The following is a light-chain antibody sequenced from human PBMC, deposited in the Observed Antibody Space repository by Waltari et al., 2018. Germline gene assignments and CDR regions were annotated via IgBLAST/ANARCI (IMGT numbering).Light chain of an antibody. CDR3: QQYRWAPHT. V-gene: IGKV3-20*01. J-gene: IGKJ2*01. CDR2: GTS. CDR1: QSVAAGV. Sequence: VLTQSPGTLSLSPGERATLSCRASQSVAAGVLAWFRQKPGQSPRLLIYGTSTRAPGVPDRFSGSGSETDFTLTISTLEPEDFAVYYCQQYRWAPHTFGQGTKLEIK.